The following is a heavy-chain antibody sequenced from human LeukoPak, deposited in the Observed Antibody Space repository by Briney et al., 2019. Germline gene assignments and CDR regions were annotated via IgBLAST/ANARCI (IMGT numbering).Heavy chain of an antibody. D-gene: IGHD2-15*01. Sequence: GGSLRLSCAASGFTFSSYAMHWVRQAPGKGLEWVAVISYDGSNKYYADSVKGRFTISRDNAKNSLYLQMNSLRAEDTAVYYCARDLSFTDIVVVVAAIGVWGKGTTVTVSS. CDR3: ARDLSFTDIVVVVAAIGV. CDR1: GFTFSSYA. J-gene: IGHJ6*04. V-gene: IGHV3-30*04. CDR2: ISYDGSNK.